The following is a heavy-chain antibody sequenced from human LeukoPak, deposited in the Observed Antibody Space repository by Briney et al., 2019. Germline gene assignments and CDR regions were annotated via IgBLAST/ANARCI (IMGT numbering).Heavy chain of an antibody. CDR3: ARDHYGDYSYDY. V-gene: IGHV3-21*01. Sequence: PGGSLRLSCAASGFTFSTYSMNWVRQAPGKGLEWVSSISSSISYMYYADSVKGRFTISRDNAKNSLYLQMNSLRAEDTAVYYCARDHYGDYSYDYWGQGTLVTVSS. J-gene: IGHJ4*02. D-gene: IGHD4-17*01. CDR2: ISSSISYM. CDR1: GFTFSTYS.